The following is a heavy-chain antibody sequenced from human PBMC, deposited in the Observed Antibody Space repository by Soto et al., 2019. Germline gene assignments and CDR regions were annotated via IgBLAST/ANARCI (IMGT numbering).Heavy chain of an antibody. CDR3: ARQPVQFHSSCSMVV. J-gene: IGHJ6*03. Sequence: SETLSLTCTVSGGSISSSSYYWGWIRQPPGKGLEWIGSIYYSGSTYYNPSLKSRVTISVDTSKNQFSLKLSSVTAADTAVYYCARQPVQFHSSCSMVVWGTGTTVTLSS. V-gene: IGHV4-39*01. CDR1: GGSISSSSYY. CDR2: IYYSGST. D-gene: IGHD1-1*01.